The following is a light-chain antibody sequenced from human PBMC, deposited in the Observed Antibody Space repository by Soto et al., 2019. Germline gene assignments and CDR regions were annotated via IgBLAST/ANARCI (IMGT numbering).Light chain of an antibody. V-gene: IGKV1-5*01. CDR2: DAS. CDR3: QQYTNYSWT. J-gene: IGKJ1*01. CDR1: QTISSW. Sequence: DIQMTQSPSTLSASVGDRVTITCRASQTISSWLAWYQQKPGKAPKLLIYDASSLESGVPSRFSGSGSGTEFTLTISSLQPDDFATYYCQQYTNYSWTFGQGTKVEIK.